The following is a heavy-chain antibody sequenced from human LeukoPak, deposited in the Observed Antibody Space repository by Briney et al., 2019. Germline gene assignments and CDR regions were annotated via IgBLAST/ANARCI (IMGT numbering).Heavy chain of an antibody. D-gene: IGHD5-24*01. CDR3: ARHRVRGGYNDFDY. V-gene: IGHV4-39*01. CDR2: IHYSGST. CDR1: GCSISSSSYY. Sequence: SETLSLTCTVSGCSISSSSYYWGWIRQPPGKGLEWIGSIHYSGSTNYNPSLKSRVTISVDTSKNQSSLKLSSVTAADTAVYYCARHRVRGGYNDFDYWGQGTLVTVSS. J-gene: IGHJ4*02.